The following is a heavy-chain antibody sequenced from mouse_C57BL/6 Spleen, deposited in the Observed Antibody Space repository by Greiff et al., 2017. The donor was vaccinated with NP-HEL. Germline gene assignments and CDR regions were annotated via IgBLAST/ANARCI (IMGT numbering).Heavy chain of an antibody. CDR1: GYTFTDYE. V-gene: IGHV1-15*01. J-gene: IGHJ4*01. CDR3: TRSEEPNGGYAMDY. Sequence: VQLQESGAELVRPGASVTLSCKASGYTFTDYEMHWVKQTPVHGLEWIGAIDPETGGTAYNQKFKGKAILTADKSSSTAYMELRSLTSEDSAVYYCTRSEEPNGGYAMDYWGQGTSVTVSS. CDR2: IDPETGGT.